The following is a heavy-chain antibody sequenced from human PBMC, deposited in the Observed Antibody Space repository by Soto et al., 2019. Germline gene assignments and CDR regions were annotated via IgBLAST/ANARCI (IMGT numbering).Heavy chain of an antibody. CDR1: GSTFSSYA. J-gene: IGHJ6*02. CDR3: AKNSGPAASYYYYYGMDV. V-gene: IGHV3-23*01. CDR2: ISGSGDST. D-gene: IGHD2-2*01. Sequence: GGSLRLSCAASGSTFSSYAMSWVRQAPGKGLEWVSAISGSGDSTFYADSVKGRFTVSRDNPRNTLYLQMNSLRAEDTAVYYCAKNSGPAASYYYYYGMDVWGQGTKVTVSS.